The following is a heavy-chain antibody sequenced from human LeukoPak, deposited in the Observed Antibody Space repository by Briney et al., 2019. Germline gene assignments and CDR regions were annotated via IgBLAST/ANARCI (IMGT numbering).Heavy chain of an antibody. CDR2: INPNSGGT. D-gene: IGHD3-3*01. Sequence: ASVKVSCKASGYTFTGYYMHWVRQAPGQGLEWMGWINPNSGGTNYAQKFQGRVTMTRGTSISTAYMELSRLRSDDTAVYYCAGDQKLRFLEWLPAPFHAWGQGTLVTVSS. CDR3: AGDQKLRFLEWLPAPFHA. J-gene: IGHJ4*02. V-gene: IGHV1-2*02. CDR1: GYTFTGYY.